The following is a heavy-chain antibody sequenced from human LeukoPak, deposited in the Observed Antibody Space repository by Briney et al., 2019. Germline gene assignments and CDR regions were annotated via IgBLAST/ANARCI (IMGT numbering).Heavy chain of an antibody. CDR3: ARPRAQQWLVRVDAFDI. CDR1: GYTFTGYY. D-gene: IGHD6-19*01. V-gene: IGHV1-2*02. CDR2: INPNTGGT. Sequence: ASVKVSCKASGYTFTGYYMHWVRQAPGQGLEWMGWINPNTGGTDYAQKFHGRVTMTRDTSISTAYMELSRLRSDDTAVYYCARPRAQQWLVRVDAFDIWGQGTMVTVS. J-gene: IGHJ3*02.